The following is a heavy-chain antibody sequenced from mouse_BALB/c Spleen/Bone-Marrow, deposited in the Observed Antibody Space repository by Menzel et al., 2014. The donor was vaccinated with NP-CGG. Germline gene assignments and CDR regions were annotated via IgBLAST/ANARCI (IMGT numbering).Heavy chain of an antibody. Sequence: EVQLQQSGAELVEPGASVKLSYTASGFNIKDTYIHWVKQRPEQGLEWIGGIDPANGNTKYDPKFQGKATITADTSSNTAYLQLSSLTSEDTAVYYCARDYGRTAWFAYWGQGTLVTVPA. CDR3: ARDYGRTAWFAY. V-gene: IGHV14-3*02. CDR1: GFNIKDTY. CDR2: IDPANGNT. J-gene: IGHJ3*01. D-gene: IGHD1-1*01.